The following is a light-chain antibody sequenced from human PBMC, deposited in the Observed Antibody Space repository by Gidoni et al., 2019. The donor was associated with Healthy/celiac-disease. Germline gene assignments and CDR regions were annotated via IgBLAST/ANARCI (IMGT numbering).Light chain of an antibody. V-gene: IGLV2-14*01. Sequence: QSALTQPASVSGSPGQAITIPCTGTSRDVGGYNYVSWYQQHPGKAPKLLISEVSNRPSGVSNRFSGSKSGNTASLTISGLQAEDEADYYCSSYTSSSTLVFGTGTKVTVL. CDR1: SRDVGGYNY. CDR3: SSYTSSSTLV. J-gene: IGLJ1*01. CDR2: EVS.